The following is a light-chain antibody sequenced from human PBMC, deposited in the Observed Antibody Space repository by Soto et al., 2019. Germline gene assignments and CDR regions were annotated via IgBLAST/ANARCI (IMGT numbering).Light chain of an antibody. V-gene: IGLV1-47*01. J-gene: IGLJ2*01. Sequence: QSVLTQPPSVSATPGQRVTIACSGGRSNIGSNHVYWYQHLPGTAPKLVIFRNDQRPSGVPDRFSGSKSGTSASLAISGLRSDDEDEADYYCQSYDSSLSGVLFGGGTKLTVL. CDR3: QSYDSSLSGVL. CDR1: RSNIGSNH. CDR2: RND.